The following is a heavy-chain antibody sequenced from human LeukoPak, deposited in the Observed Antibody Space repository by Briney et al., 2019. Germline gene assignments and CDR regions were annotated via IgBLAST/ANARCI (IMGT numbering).Heavy chain of an antibody. CDR3: ARGLYSSREYAY. J-gene: IGHJ4*02. D-gene: IGHD2/OR15-2a*01. V-gene: IGHV4-31*03. CDR1: GGSISTTNYY. Sequence: SEALSLTCTVSGGSISTTNYYWSWIRQHPGKGLEWIGYIYYSGSTYYNPSLRSRVTILRDTSKNQFSLKLSSVTAADTAVYYCARGLYSSREYAYWGQGTLVTVSS. CDR2: IYYSGST.